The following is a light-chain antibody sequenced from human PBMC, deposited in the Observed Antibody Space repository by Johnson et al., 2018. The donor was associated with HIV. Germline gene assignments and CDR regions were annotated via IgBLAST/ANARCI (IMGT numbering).Light chain of an antibody. CDR1: SSNIGNNY. CDR2: DNN. J-gene: IGLJ1*01. CDR3: GIWASSMSAYV. Sequence: QSVLTQPPSVSAAPGQKVTISCSGSSSNIGNNYVSWYQQLPGTAPKLLIYDNNKRPSGIPDRFSGSKSGTSATLGITGLPTGDEADYYCGIWASSMSAYVFGTGTKVTVL. V-gene: IGLV1-51*01.